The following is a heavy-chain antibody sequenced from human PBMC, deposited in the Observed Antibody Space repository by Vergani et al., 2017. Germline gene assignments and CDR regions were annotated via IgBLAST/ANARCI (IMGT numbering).Heavy chain of an antibody. Sequence: EVQLVESGGGLVQPGGSLRLSCAASGFTFSSYSMNWVRQAPGKGLEWVSYISSSSSTIYYADSVKGRFTISRDNAKNSRYLQMNSLRAEDTAVYYCARDLNDFGSGKGGYYGMDVWGQGTTVTVSS. D-gene: IGHD3-3*01. CDR3: ARDLNDFGSGKGGYYGMDV. CDR2: ISSSSSTI. V-gene: IGHV3-48*04. J-gene: IGHJ6*02. CDR1: GFTFSSYS.